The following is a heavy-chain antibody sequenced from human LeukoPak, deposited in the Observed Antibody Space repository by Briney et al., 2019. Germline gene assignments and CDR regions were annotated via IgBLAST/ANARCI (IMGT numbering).Heavy chain of an antibody. Sequence: GGSLRLSCTSSGFSFSGYAMIWVRQAPGKGLELVSTISGSGASTFYADSVRGRFITSKDIPSNIVYLQMNSLRAEDTAVYYCAKGSRGYTNYYFDYWGQGTLVTVSS. V-gene: IGHV3-23*01. CDR2: ISGSGAST. J-gene: IGHJ4*02. CDR1: GFSFSGYA. D-gene: IGHD2-2*02. CDR3: AKGSRGYTNYYFDY.